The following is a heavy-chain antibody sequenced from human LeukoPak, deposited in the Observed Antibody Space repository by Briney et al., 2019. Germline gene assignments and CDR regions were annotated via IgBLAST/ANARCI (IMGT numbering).Heavy chain of an antibody. J-gene: IGHJ4*02. CDR1: GYTFTGYY. CDR2: INPHSSDT. CDR3: ARTSWYALDY. Sequence: ASVTVSCKASGYTFTGYYMHWVRQAPGQGLEWMGWINPHSSDTNYAQNFQGRVTMTRDTSISTVYMELSRLRSDDTAVYYCARTSWYALDYWGQGTLVTVSS. D-gene: IGHD6-13*01. V-gene: IGHV1-2*02.